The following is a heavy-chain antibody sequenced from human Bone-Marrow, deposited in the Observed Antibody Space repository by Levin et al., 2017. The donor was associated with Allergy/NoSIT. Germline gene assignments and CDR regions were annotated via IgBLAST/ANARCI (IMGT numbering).Heavy chain of an antibody. V-gene: IGHV3-15*01. D-gene: IGHD3-10*01. CDR3: TTELSFGELGFYFDS. Sequence: GGSLRLSCAASGFTFSDAWLTWVRQAPGKGLEWVGRVKSKLGGGTTDYAAPVKDRFTISRDDSRNTVYLQMNSLKTEDTAVYYCTTELSFGELGFYFDSWGQGNLVTVSS. J-gene: IGHJ4*02. CDR1: GFTFSDAW. CDR2: VKSKLGGGTT.